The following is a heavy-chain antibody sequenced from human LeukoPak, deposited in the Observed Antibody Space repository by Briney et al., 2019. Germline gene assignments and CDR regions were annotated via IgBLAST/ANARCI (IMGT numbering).Heavy chain of an antibody. CDR2: IKQDGGEE. CDR3: ARDKIVGATYFDY. Sequence: HAGGSLRLSCAASGFTFSSYWMGWVRQAPGRGLEWVANIKQDGGEEYYVDSVKGRFTISRDNAKNSLYLQMNSLRAEDTAVYYCARDKIVGATYFDYWGQGTLVTVSS. D-gene: IGHD1-26*01. V-gene: IGHV3-7*01. CDR1: GFTFSSYW. J-gene: IGHJ4*02.